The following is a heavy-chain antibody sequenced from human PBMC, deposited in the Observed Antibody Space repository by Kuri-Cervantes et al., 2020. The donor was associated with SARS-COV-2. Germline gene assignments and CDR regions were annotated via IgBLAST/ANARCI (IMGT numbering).Heavy chain of an antibody. Sequence: GGSLRLSCAASGFTFSSDSLNWVLQAPGKGLEWVSSISSSSSYINYADSVKGRFTISRNNAKNPLYLQMNSLRAEDTAVYYCASEDSGSYFRGRGMFDPWGQGTLVTVSS. V-gene: IGHV3-21*01. CDR1: GFTFSSDS. CDR2: ISSSSSYI. J-gene: IGHJ5*02. CDR3: ASEDSGSYFRGRGMFDP. D-gene: IGHD1-26*01.